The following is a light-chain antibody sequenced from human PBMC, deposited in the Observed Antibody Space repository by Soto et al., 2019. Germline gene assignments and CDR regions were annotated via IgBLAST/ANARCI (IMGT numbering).Light chain of an antibody. V-gene: IGLV1-47*01. CDR1: SSNIGKNY. J-gene: IGLJ1*01. Sequence: QSVLTQPPSASGTPGQRVTISCSGSSSNIGKNYVYWYQQLPGTAPKLLIYRNSQRPSVVPDRFSGSKSGTSASLAISGLRSEDEGDYYCAAWDDSLSGLYVFGTGTKLTVL. CDR2: RNS. CDR3: AAWDDSLSGLYV.